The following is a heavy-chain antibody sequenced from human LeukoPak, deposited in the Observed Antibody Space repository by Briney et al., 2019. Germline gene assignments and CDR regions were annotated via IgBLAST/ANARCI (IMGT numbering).Heavy chain of an antibody. CDR2: IYPDDSDT. D-gene: IGHD2-8*01. J-gene: IGHJ6*03. V-gene: IGHV5-51*01. CDR3: ARLAYCSNDVCYSNYYYSIDV. CDR1: GYTFPSYW. Sequence: GESLKISCKGSGYTFPSYWIGWVRQMPGKGLEWMGIIYPDDSDTRYSPSFQGQVTISADKSISTAYLQWSSLKASDTAMYYCARLAYCSNDVCYSNYYYSIDVWGKGTTVTVSS.